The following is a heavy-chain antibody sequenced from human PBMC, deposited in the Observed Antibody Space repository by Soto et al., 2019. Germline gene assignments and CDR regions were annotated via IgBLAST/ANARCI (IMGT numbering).Heavy chain of an antibody. V-gene: IGHV1-58*01. J-gene: IGHJ1*01. CDR1: GFTFTSSA. CDR3: TAVGEYYDILTGYPY. D-gene: IGHD3-9*01. CDR2: IVVGSGNT. Sequence: AAVKVSCKASGFTFTSSAVQWVRQARGQRLEWIGWIVVGSGNTNYEQKLQERVTITRDMSTSTAYMELSSLRSVDKGVYYCTAVGEYYDILTGYPYWGHGTLVTVSS.